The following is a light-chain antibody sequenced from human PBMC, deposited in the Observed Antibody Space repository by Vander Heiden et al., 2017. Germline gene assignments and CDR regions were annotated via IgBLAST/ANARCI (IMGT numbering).Light chain of an antibody. CDR1: NSNIGNNY. CDR2: DNN. Sequence: QSVSSQLPSVSAAPGQKGTIARSRSNSNIGNNYVSWYQQHPGTAPNLLIYDNNKRPPWVPEHFSGSNSGTSATLCITGLHTGEEADYYCGTWESSRSVHYVFGTGTKVTVL. CDR3: GTWESSRSVHYV. J-gene: IGLJ1*01. V-gene: IGLV1-51*01.